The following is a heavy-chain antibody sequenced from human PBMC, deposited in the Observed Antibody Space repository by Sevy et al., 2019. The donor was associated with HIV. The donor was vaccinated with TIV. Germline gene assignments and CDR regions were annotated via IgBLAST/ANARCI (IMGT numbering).Heavy chain of an antibody. CDR2: IKXXXXEK. V-gene: IGHV3-7*01. J-gene: IGHJ6*02. CDR1: GFXFSSFF. CDR3: AXDLTAPYYYYGMDV. Sequence: GGSLRLSCAASGFXFSSFFMSXVRQAPXXXLEXXXNIKXXXXEKYYVDSVKGRFTISRDNARNSVYLQMNSLIAEDTGVYYCAXDLTAPYYYYGMDVWGQGTMVTVSS. D-gene: IGHD1-20*01.